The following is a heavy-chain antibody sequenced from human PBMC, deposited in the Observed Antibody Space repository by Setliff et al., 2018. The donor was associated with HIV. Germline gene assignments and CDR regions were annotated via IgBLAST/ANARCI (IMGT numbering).Heavy chain of an antibody. D-gene: IGHD2-15*01. J-gene: IGHJ4*01. CDR1: GFPFNTYA. CDR2: ISGSGGST. Sequence: GGSLRLSCVASGFPFNTYAMSWVRQAPGKGLEWVSVISGSGGSTFYADSVKGRFTISRDNSKNTLYLQMNGLRVEDTAVYYCAKDGISGGAYPPYYFDYWGHGTLVTVSS. V-gene: IGHV3-23*01. CDR3: AKDGISGGAYPPYYFDY.